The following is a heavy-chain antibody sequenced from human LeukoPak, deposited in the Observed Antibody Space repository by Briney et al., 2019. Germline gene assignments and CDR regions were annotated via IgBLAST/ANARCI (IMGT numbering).Heavy chain of an antibody. CDR3: ARGSPPYGSSGWYGDY. CDR2: ISYDESNK. V-gene: IGHV3-30-3*01. Sequence: GGSLRLSCAASGFTFNTYAMHWVRQAPGKGLEWVAVISYDESNKYYAGSVKGRFTISRDNSKNTLCLQMNSLRAEDTAVYYCARGSPPYGSSGWYGDYWGQGTLVTVSS. CDR1: GFTFNTYA. D-gene: IGHD6-19*01. J-gene: IGHJ4*02.